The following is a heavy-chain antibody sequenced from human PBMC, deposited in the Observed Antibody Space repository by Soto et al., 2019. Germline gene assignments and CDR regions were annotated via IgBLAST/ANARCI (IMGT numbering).Heavy chain of an antibody. CDR2: IFYSGST. V-gene: IGHV4-59*01. CDR3: ARKGYHYDY. J-gene: IGHJ4*02. CDR1: GGSISSYY. Sequence: SETLSLTCTVSGGSISSYYWSWIRQPPGKGLEWIGYIFYSGSTNYNPSLKSRVTISVDTSKNQFSLKLSSVTAADTAVYYCARKGYHYDYWGQGTLVTVSS. D-gene: IGHD2-15*01.